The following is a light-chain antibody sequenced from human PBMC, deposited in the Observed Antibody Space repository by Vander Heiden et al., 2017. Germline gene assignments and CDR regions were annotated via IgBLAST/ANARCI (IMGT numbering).Light chain of an antibody. J-gene: IGKJ2*01. Sequence: IHIAHFPSTLSASVGDRVTITCRASQSISTWLAWYQQKPGKAPKLLIYDASTLESGDPSRFSGSGSGTEFTLTISSLQPDDFATYYCQQYNSRPDTFGQGTKLDIK. V-gene: IGKV1-5*01. CDR3: QQYNSRPDT. CDR1: QSISTW. CDR2: DAS.